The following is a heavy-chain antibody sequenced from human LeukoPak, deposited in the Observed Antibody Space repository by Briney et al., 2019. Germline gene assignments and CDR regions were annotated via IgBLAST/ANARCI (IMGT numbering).Heavy chain of an antibody. CDR1: GFPVSSNH. J-gene: IGHJ4*02. Sequence: PGGSLRLSCAVSGFPVSSNHMGWVRPAPGKGLEWVSVIFGGGKTSYAGSVQGRVTLSRDNSKNTLYLQMIRLRVEDTAVYYCAAWRGSSWFDYWGQGTLVTVSS. CDR2: IFGGGKT. CDR3: AAWRGSSWFDY. V-gene: IGHV3-53*01. D-gene: IGHD6-13*01.